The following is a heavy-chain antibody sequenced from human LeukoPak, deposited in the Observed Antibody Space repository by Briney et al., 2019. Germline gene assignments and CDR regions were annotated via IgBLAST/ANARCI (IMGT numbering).Heavy chain of an antibody. CDR3: ARDNYYGSGNDY. CDR2: ISYDGSNK. J-gene: IGHJ4*02. CDR1: GFTFSSYE. Sequence: PGGSLRLSCAASGFTFSSYEMNWVRQAPGKGLEWVAVISYDGSNKYYADSVKGRFTISRDNSKNTLYLQMNSLRAEDTAVYYCARDNYYGSGNDYWGQGTLVTGSS. V-gene: IGHV3-30*04. D-gene: IGHD3-10*01.